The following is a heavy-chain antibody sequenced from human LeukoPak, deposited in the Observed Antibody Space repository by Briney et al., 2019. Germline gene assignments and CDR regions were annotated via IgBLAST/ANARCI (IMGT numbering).Heavy chain of an antibody. D-gene: IGHD2-2*01. Sequence: SQTLSLTCAVSGGSISSGGYSWSWIRQPPGKGLEWIGYIYHSGSTYYSPSLKSRVTISVDRSKNQFSLKLSSVTAADTAVYYCARGGSEGYCSSTSCPNWFDPWGQGTLVTVSS. CDR3: ARGGSEGYCSSTSCPNWFDP. V-gene: IGHV4-30-2*01. J-gene: IGHJ5*02. CDR2: IYHSGST. CDR1: GGSISSGGYS.